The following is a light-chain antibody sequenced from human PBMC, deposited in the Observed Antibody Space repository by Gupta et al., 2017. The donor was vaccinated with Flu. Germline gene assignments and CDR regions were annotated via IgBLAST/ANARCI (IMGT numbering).Light chain of an antibody. Sequence: DIQMTQSPSPLAASVGDRVTITCRASQSISSWLAWYQQKPGKAPKLLIYKASSLESGVPSRFSGSGPGTEFTLTISSLQPDDFATYYCQQYNSYSQTFGQGTKLEIK. V-gene: IGKV1-5*03. CDR1: QSISSW. CDR3: QQYNSYSQT. J-gene: IGKJ2*01. CDR2: KAS.